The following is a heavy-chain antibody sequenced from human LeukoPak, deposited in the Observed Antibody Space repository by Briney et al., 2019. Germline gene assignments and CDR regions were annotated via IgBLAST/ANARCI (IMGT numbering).Heavy chain of an antibody. CDR3: ARDRPNYGMDV. CDR1: GFTVSSNY. Sequence: GGSLTLLCAASGFTVSSNYMSWVRQAPGKGLEWVSVIYSGGSTYYADSVKGRFTISRDNSKNTLYLQMNSLRAEDTAVYYCARDRPNYGMDVWGQGTTVTVSS. J-gene: IGHJ6*02. D-gene: IGHD6-6*01. CDR2: IYSGGST. V-gene: IGHV3-53*01.